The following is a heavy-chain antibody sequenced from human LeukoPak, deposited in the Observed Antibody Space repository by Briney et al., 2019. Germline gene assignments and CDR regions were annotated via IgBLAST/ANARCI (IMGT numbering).Heavy chain of an antibody. J-gene: IGHJ4*02. D-gene: IGHD6-6*01. CDR2: INHRGST. Sequence: GSLRLSCAASGFTFSSYWMSWIRQPPGKGLEWIGEINHRGSTNYNPSLKSRVTISVDTSKNQFSLKLSSVTAADTAVYYCARGLRQLVRSWHYWGQGTLVTVSS. V-gene: IGHV4-34*01. CDR3: ARGLRQLVRSWHY. CDR1: GFTFSSYW.